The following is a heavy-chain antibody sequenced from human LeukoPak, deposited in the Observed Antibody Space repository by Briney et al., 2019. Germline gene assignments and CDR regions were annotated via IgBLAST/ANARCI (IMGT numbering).Heavy chain of an antibody. CDR2: IKQDGSEG. CDR1: KFFFHGYW. J-gene: IGHJ4*02. Sequence: GGSLRLSCAASKFFFHGYWMSWVRQAPGKGLEWVANIKQDGSEGYYMDSVKGRFTISRDDAKNLLFLQMNSLRPDDTAVYYCARLNFWSNSYAAPFDSWGQGSLVTVSS. V-gene: IGHV3-7*01. CDR3: ARLNFWSNSYAAPFDS. D-gene: IGHD3-16*01.